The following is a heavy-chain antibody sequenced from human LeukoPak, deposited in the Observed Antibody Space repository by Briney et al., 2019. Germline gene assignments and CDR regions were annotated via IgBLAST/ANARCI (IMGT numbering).Heavy chain of an antibody. J-gene: IGHJ6*02. Sequence: GGSLRLSCAASGFTFDDYAMHWVRQAPGKGLEWVSGISWNSGSIGYADSVKGRFTISRDNAKNSLYLQMNSLRAEDTALYYCAKGRSGYDAYYYGMDVWGQGTTVTVSS. V-gene: IGHV3-9*01. CDR3: AKGRSGYDAYYYGMDV. CDR1: GFTFDDYA. D-gene: IGHD5-12*01. CDR2: ISWNSGSI.